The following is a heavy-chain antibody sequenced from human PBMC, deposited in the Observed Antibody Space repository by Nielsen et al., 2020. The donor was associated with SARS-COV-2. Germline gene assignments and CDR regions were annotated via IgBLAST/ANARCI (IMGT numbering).Heavy chain of an antibody. Sequence: GESLKISCAASGFTFSDYYMSWIRQAPGKGLEWVSTITGSGGSTYYADFVKGRFTTSRDNSNNTLFLQMNSLRAEDTAVYYCAKDPSLYTSMWSIWFDPWGQGTLVTVSS. J-gene: IGHJ5*02. V-gene: IGHV3-23*01. CDR3: AKDPSLYTSMWSIWFDP. CDR2: ITGSGGST. CDR1: GFTFSDYY. D-gene: IGHD6-19*01.